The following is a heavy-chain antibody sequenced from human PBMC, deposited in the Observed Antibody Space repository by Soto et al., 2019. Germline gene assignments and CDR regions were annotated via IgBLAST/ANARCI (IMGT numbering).Heavy chain of an antibody. CDR2: ISGSGGST. D-gene: IGHD2-21*02. CDR3: ARKGDPRRYYYYGMDV. CDR1: GFTFSSYA. V-gene: IGHV3-23*01. J-gene: IGHJ6*02. Sequence: HPGGSLRLSCAASGFTFSSYAMSWVRQAPGKGLEWVSAISGSGGSTYYADSVKGRFTISRDNSKNTLYLQMNSLRAEDTAVYYRARKGDPRRYYYYGMDVWGQGTTVTVSS.